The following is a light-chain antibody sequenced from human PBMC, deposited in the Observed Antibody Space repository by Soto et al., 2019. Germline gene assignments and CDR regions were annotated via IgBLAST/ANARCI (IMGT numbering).Light chain of an antibody. CDR3: CSYAGRWV. Sequence: QSVLTQPASVSGSPGQSITISCTGTSSDVGRYNLVSWYQQHPGKAHKLMIYEGSKRPSGVSNRFSGSKSGNTASLTISGLQSEDEADYYCCSYAGRWVFGGGTALTVL. J-gene: IGLJ2*01. CDR1: SSDVGRYNL. V-gene: IGLV2-23*01. CDR2: EGS.